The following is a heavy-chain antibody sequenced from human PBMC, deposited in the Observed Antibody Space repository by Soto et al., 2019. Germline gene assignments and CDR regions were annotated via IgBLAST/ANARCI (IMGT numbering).Heavy chain of an antibody. CDR1: GASFSGFY. Sequence: SETLSLTCAVSGASFSGFYWSWIRQSPGKGLEWIGEIVHSGITNHNTALKSRATMSVDTSKNQFYLKLRSVTAADTAVYYCARGVSVTLAVQGGAPDKNYFDSWSQGTLVTVSS. CDR3: ARGVSVTLAVQGGAPDKNYFDS. J-gene: IGHJ4*02. CDR2: IVHSGIT. D-gene: IGHD1-26*01. V-gene: IGHV4-34*04.